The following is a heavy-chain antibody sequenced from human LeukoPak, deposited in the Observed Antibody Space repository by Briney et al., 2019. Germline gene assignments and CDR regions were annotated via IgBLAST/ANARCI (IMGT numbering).Heavy chain of an antibody. D-gene: IGHD4-17*01. Sequence: GASVKVSCKASGYTFIGYYMHWVRQAPGQGLEWMGRINPSTGGPNSAQKFQGRVTMTRDTSISTAYLELSRLTSDDTTIYYCARGQPYGDYNYFDPWGQGTLVTVSS. CDR1: GYTFIGYY. CDR2: INPSTGGP. V-gene: IGHV1-2*06. J-gene: IGHJ5*02. CDR3: ARGQPYGDYNYFDP.